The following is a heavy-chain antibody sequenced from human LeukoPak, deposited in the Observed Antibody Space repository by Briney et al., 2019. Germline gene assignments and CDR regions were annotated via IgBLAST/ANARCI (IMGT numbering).Heavy chain of an antibody. D-gene: IGHD6-13*01. CDR3: ARDGWKQQQHY. Sequence: GGSLRLSCAASGFTFSSYWMHWVRQAPGKGLVWVSRINTDGSSTSYADSVKGRFTISRDNAKNSLSLQMNSLRAEDTAVYYCARDGWKQQQHYWGQGTLVTVSS. CDR1: GFTFSSYW. CDR2: INTDGSST. V-gene: IGHV3-74*01. J-gene: IGHJ4*02.